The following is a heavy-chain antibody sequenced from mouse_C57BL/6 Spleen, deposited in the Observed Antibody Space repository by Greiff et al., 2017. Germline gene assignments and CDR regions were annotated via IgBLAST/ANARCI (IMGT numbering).Heavy chain of an antibody. Sequence: QVQLQQPGAELVRPGSSVKLSCKASGYTFTSYWMDWVKQRPGQGLEWIGNIYPSDSETHYNQKFKDKATLTVDKSSSTAYMQLSSLTSEDSAFYYCARGGVYYGYYYAMDYWGQGTSVTVSS. CDR2: IYPSDSET. D-gene: IGHD2-2*01. CDR1: GYTFTSYW. J-gene: IGHJ4*01. CDR3: ARGGVYYGYYYAMDY. V-gene: IGHV1-61*01.